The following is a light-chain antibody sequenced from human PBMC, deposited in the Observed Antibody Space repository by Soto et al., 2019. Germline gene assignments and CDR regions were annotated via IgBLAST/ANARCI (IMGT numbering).Light chain of an antibody. CDR1: QGVSSW. Sequence: DIQMAQSPSSVSASVGDSVTISCRASQGVSSWLAWFQQHPGKAPSLLIYKATNLQTGVPSRFRGSGSDTDFTLTISNLQPEDFATYYCQQVSSFPLPFGGGTKVQLK. J-gene: IGKJ4*01. CDR2: KAT. V-gene: IGKV1-12*01. CDR3: QQVSSFPLP.